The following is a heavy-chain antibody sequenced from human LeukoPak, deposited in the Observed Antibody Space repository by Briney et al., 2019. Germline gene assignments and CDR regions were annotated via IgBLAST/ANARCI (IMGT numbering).Heavy chain of an antibody. CDR3: ASQIYSIFGVVILPYHPFDP. Sequence: PSETLSLTCTVSGYSISSGHYWGWIRQPPGKGLEWIGSIYYSGSTYYNPSLKSRVTISVDTSKNQFSLKLSSVTAADTAVYYCASQIYSIFGVVILPYHPFDPWGQGTLVTVSS. J-gene: IGHJ5*02. CDR1: GYSISSGHY. D-gene: IGHD3-3*01. CDR2: IYYSGST. V-gene: IGHV4-38-2*02.